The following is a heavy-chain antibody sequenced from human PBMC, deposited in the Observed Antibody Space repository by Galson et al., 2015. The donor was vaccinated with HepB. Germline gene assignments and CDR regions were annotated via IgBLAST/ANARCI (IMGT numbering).Heavy chain of an antibody. CDR1: GYTFTDYY. CDR2: VDPEDGET. V-gene: IGHV1-69-2*01. J-gene: IGHJ4*02. CDR3: ATWGVGAPRTRDFDY. D-gene: IGHD1-26*01. Sequence: VKVSCKVSGYTFTDYYMHWVQQAPGKGLEWMGLVDPEDGETIYAEKFQGRVTITADTSTDTAYMELSSLRSEDTAVYYCATWGVGAPRTRDFDYWGQGTLVTVSS.